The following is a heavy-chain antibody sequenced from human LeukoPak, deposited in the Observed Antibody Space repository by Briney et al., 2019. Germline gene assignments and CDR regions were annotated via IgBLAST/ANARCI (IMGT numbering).Heavy chain of an antibody. CDR1: GFTVSSNS. V-gene: IGHV3-53*01. J-gene: IGHJ4*02. CDR3: ARRAGAYSHPYDY. D-gene: IGHD4/OR15-4a*01. Sequence: GGSLRLSCTVSGFTVSSNSMSWVRQAPGKGLEWVSFYSGTIHYSDSVKGRFTISRDNSKNTLYLQMNSLRAEDTAVYYCARRAGAYSHPYDYWGQGTLVTVS. CDR2: YSGTI.